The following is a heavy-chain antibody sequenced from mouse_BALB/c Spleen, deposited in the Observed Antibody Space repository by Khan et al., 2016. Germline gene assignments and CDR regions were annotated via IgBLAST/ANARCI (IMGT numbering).Heavy chain of an antibody. J-gene: IGHJ2*01. CDR3: GRGDY. CDR2: ISSGSSAI. Sequence: EVQLLESGGGLVQPGGSRKLSCAASGFTFSSFGMHWVRQAPEKGLEWVAFISSGSSAIYYADTVKGRFTISRDNPKNTLFLQMTSLGSEDTAMYYCGRGDYWGQGTTLTVSS. V-gene: IGHV5-17*02. CDR1: GFTFSSFG.